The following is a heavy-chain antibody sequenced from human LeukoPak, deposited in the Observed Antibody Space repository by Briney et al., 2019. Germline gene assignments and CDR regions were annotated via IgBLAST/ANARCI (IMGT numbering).Heavy chain of an antibody. Sequence: GGSLRLSCAASGFTFSSYWMNWVRQAPGEGLERVANINQDGSETYYVDSVKGRFTISRDNAKNSLYLQMSSLIAEDTAVYYCARGVRRGEQYYLDYWGQGTLVTVSS. J-gene: IGHJ4*02. V-gene: IGHV3-7*01. CDR2: INQDGSET. D-gene: IGHD1/OR15-1a*01. CDR1: GFTFSSYW. CDR3: ARGVRRGEQYYLDY.